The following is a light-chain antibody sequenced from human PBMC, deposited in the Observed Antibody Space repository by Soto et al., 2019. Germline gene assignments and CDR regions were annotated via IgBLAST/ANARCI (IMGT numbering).Light chain of an antibody. J-gene: IGKJ2*01. V-gene: IGKV3-20*01. CDR2: GAS. CDR3: QQFDGSSYT. CDR1: QSVRSDY. Sequence: DIVLTQSPGTLSLSPGERATLSCRASQSVRSDYLAWYQQKPGRTPRLLVYGASNRATGIPDRFSASGSGTVFTLTISRLEPEDFAVYYCQQFDGSSYTFGQGSKLEIK.